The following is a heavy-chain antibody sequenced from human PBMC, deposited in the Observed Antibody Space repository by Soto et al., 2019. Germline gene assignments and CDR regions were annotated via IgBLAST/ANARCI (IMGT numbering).Heavy chain of an antibody. CDR1: GFTFSSYA. Sequence: GGSLRLSCAASGFTFSSYAMSWVRQAPGRGLEWVSAISGSGGSTYYADSVRGRFTISRDNSKNTLYLQMNSLRAEATAVYYCAKEGSWLHRSYFDYWGQGTLVTVPS. D-gene: IGHD3-22*01. CDR2: ISGSGGST. J-gene: IGHJ4*02. V-gene: IGHV3-23*01. CDR3: AKEGSWLHRSYFDY.